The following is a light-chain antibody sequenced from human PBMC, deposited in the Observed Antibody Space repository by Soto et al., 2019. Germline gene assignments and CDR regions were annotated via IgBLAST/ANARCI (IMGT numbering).Light chain of an antibody. CDR3: QQYVTSPWA. V-gene: IGKV3-20*01. CDR1: QSVSSSF. Sequence: EIVLTQSPGTLSLSPGQRATLSCRASQSVSSSFLAWYQQKPGQAPRLLIYGASNRATGIPDRFSGSGSGTDFTLTISRLEPEDFAVYYCQQYVTSPWAFGQGTKMAIE. CDR2: GAS. J-gene: IGKJ1*01.